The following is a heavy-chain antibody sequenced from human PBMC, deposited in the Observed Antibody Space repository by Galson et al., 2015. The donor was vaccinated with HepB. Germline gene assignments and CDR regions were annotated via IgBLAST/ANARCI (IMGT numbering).Heavy chain of an antibody. J-gene: IGHJ4*02. Sequence: SLRLSCAASGFTFDDYAMHWVRQAPGKGLEWVSLISWDGGSTYYADSVKGRFTISRDNSKNSLYLQMNSLRAEDTALYYCAKDVEVGGSYLFDYWGQGTLVTVSS. CDR2: ISWDGGST. CDR1: GFTFDDYA. D-gene: IGHD1-26*01. V-gene: IGHV3-43D*03. CDR3: AKDVEVGGSYLFDY.